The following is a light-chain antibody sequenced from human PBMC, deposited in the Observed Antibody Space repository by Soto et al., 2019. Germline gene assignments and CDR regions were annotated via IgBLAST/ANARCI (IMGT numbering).Light chain of an antibody. CDR2: LNSDGSH. Sequence: QPVLTQSPSASDSLGASVKLTCTLSSGHSSYAIAWHQQQPEKGPRYLMKLNSDGSHSKGDGIPDRFSGSRSGAERYLTISSLQSEEEADYYCQTWGTGIWVFGGGTKLTVL. V-gene: IGLV4-69*01. CDR1: SGHSSYA. J-gene: IGLJ3*02. CDR3: QTWGTGIWV.